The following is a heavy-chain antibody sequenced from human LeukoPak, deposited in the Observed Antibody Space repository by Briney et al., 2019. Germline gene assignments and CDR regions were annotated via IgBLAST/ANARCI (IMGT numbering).Heavy chain of an antibody. CDR1: GFTFSSYS. D-gene: IGHD3-22*01. CDR3: ARGAPYTMIVEAEYFQH. CDR2: ISSSSSYI. J-gene: IGHJ1*01. V-gene: IGHV3-21*01. Sequence: GGSLRLSCAASGFTFSSYSMNWVRQAPGKGLEWVSSISSSSSYIYYADSVKGRFTISGDNAKNSLYLQMNSLRAEDTAVYYCARGAPYTMIVEAEYFQHWGQGTLVTVSS.